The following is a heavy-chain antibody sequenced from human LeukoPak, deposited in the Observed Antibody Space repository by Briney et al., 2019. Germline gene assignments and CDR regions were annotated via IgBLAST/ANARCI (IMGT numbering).Heavy chain of an antibody. D-gene: IGHD5-24*01. CDR3: ATKFLLYGYNYYFDY. V-gene: IGHV1-24*01. J-gene: IGHJ4*02. CDR1: GYTFTGYY. Sequence: GASVKVSCKASGYTFTGYYMHWVRQAPGKGLEWMGGFDPEDGETIYAQKFQGRVTMTEDTSTDTAYMELSSLRSEDTAVYYCATKFLLYGYNYYFDYWGQGTLVTVSS. CDR2: FDPEDGET.